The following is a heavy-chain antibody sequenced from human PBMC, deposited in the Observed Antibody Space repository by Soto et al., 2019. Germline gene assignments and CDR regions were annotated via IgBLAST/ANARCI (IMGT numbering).Heavy chain of an antibody. J-gene: IGHJ6*02. V-gene: IGHV3-21*01. CDR2: ISPSSGYK. D-gene: IGHD5-12*01. CDR3: ARGHYSLSGYDVSGEDV. Sequence: EVQLVESGGGLVKPGGSLILSCAASGFTFISYTMNWVRQAPGKGLEWVSSISPSSGYKFYADSVKGRFTISRDNAKNSLYLQVNSLRAEDTAVYYCARGHYSLSGYDVSGEDVWCQGTTITVSS. CDR1: GFTFISYT.